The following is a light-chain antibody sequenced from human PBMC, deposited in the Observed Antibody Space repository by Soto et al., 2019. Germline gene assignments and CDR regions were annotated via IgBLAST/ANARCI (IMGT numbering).Light chain of an antibody. CDR1: QSISSY. J-gene: IGKJ1*01. Sequence: DIQMTQSPSSLSASVGDRVTITCLASQSISSYLNWYQQKPGKAPKLLIYAASSLQSGVPSRFSGSGSGTDFTHTISSLQPEDFATFYCQQSYSTPPTFGQRTKVEIK. CDR2: AAS. V-gene: IGKV1-39*01. CDR3: QQSYSTPPT.